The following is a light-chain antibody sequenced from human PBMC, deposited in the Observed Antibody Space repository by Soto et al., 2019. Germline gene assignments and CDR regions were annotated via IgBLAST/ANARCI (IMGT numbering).Light chain of an antibody. CDR1: QNIVSW. CDR3: QQYGSFGQAT. J-gene: IGKJ1*01. Sequence: DIQMTQSPSALSASVGDRVTITCRASQNIVSWLAWYQQKPGKVPKLLIYKASSVQSGVPARFSGSGSGTEFTLTISSLQPDDSATYYCQQYGSFGQATFGQGTKVEIK. V-gene: IGKV1-5*03. CDR2: KAS.